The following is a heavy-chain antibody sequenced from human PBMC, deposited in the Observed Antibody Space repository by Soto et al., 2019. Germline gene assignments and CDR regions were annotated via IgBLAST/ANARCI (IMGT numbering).Heavy chain of an antibody. CDR1: GFTFSSYA. V-gene: IGHV3-23*01. CDR3: AKMTWGTYSGSYSDY. CDR2: ISGSGGST. D-gene: IGHD1-26*01. J-gene: IGHJ4*02. Sequence: EVQLLESGGGLVQPGGSLRLSCAASGFTFSSYAMSWVRQAPGKGLEWVSAISGSGGSTYYADSVKGRFTISRDNSKNTLYLPMTSLSAEDTAVYYCAKMTWGTYSGSYSDYWGQGTLVTVSS.